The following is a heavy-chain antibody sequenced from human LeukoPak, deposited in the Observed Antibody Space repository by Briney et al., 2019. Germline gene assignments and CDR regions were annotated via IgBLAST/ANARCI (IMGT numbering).Heavy chain of an antibody. Sequence: SETLSLTCAVYGGSPSGYYWNWIRQPPGKGLEWMGEINRSGSINYSPSRKSRVTISLDTSNSQFSLKLSSVTAADTVVYYCARVRITMVRGANNWFDPWGQGTLVTVSS. CDR3: ARVRITMVRGANNWFDP. J-gene: IGHJ5*02. V-gene: IGHV4-34*01. CDR2: INRSGSI. D-gene: IGHD3-10*01. CDR1: GGSPSGYY.